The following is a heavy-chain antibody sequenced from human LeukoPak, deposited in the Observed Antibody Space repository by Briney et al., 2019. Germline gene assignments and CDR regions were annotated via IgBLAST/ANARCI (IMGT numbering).Heavy chain of an antibody. CDR2: IIPIFGTA. Sequence: SVKVSCKASGGTFSSYAISWVRQAPGQGLEWMGGIIPIFGTANYAQKFQGRVTITTDESTSTAYMELSSLRSEDTAVYYCARVRLAGEHNDDNWFDPWGQGTLVTVSS. CDR3: ARVRLAGEHNDDNWFDP. V-gene: IGHV1-69*05. J-gene: IGHJ5*02. CDR1: GGTFSSYA. D-gene: IGHD6-19*01.